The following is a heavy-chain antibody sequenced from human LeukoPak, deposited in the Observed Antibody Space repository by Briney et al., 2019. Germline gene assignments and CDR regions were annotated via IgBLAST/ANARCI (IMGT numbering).Heavy chain of an antibody. V-gene: IGHV3-15*01. D-gene: IGHD2-2*01. Sequence: GGSLRLSCAASGFTFSNAWMSWVRQAPGKGLEWVGRIKSKTDGGTTDYAAPVKGRFTISRDDSKNTLYLQMNSLKTEDTAVYYCTTPDCSSTSCYAFDAFDIWGQGTMVTVSS. CDR3: TTPDCSSTSCYAFDAFDI. CDR2: IKSKTDGGTT. CDR1: GFTFSNAW. J-gene: IGHJ3*02.